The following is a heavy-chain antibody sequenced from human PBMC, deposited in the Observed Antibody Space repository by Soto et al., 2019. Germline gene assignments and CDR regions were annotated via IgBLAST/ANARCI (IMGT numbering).Heavy chain of an antibody. Sequence: AVVSLRLCWAAAGGTCGSYSRNWVRQAPGKGLEWVSYISSSSSTIYYADSVKGRFTISRDNAKNSLYLQMNSLRDEDTAVYYCARPEYSSSSYGMDVWGQGTTVTVSS. J-gene: IGHJ6*02. CDR2: ISSSSSTI. V-gene: IGHV3-48*02. CDR3: ARPEYSSSSYGMDV. CDR1: GGTCGSYS. D-gene: IGHD6-6*01.